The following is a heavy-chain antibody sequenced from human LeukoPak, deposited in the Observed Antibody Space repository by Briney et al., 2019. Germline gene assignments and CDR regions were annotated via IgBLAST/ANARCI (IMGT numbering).Heavy chain of an antibody. CDR1: GFIVSSNY. J-gene: IGHJ2*01. CDR2: IYGGGST. CDR3: ARVSIGAWYFDL. D-gene: IGHD3-16*01. Sequence: GGSLRLSCAASGFIVSSNYLSWVRQAPGKGLEWVSFIYGGGSTYYADSVKGRFTISRDNSKNTLYLQMHSLRAEDTAVYYCARVSIGAWYFDLWGRGTLVTVSS. V-gene: IGHV3-53*01.